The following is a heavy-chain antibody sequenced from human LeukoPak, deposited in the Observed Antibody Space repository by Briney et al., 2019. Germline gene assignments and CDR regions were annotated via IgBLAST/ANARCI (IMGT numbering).Heavy chain of an antibody. CDR3: ARDPVAGTGGYFDY. D-gene: IGHD6-19*01. Sequence: GRSLRLSCAASGFTFSSYAMLWVRQAPGKGLEWVAVISYDGSNKYYADSVKGRFTISRDNSKNTLYLQMNSLRAEDTAVYYCARDPVAGTGGYFDYWGQGTLVTVSS. J-gene: IGHJ4*02. V-gene: IGHV3-30-3*01. CDR2: ISYDGSNK. CDR1: GFTFSSYA.